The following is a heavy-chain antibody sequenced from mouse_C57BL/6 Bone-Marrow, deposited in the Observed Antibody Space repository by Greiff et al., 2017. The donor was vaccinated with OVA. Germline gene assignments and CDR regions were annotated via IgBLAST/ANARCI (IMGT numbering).Heavy chain of an antibody. J-gene: IGHJ3*01. CDR2: IYPGNSDT. CDR3: TGGYYGSSSRGFAY. CDR1: GYTFTSYW. Sequence: VQLQQSGTVLARPGASVKMSCKTSGYTFTSYWMHWVKQRPGQGLEWIGAIYPGNSDTSYNQKFKGKAKLTAVTSASTAYMELSSLTNEDSAVYYRTGGYYGSSSRGFAYWGQGTLVTVSA. V-gene: IGHV1-5*01. D-gene: IGHD1-1*01.